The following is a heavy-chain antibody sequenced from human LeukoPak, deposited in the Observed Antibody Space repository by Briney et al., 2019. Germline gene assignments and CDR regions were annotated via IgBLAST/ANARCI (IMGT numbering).Heavy chain of an antibody. V-gene: IGHV5-10-1*01. CDR2: IDPSDSYT. CDR1: GYSFTSYW. D-gene: IGHD6-19*01. Sequence: LGESLKISCKGSGYSFTSYWISWVRQMPGKGLEWMGRIDPSDSYTNYSPSFQGHVTISADKSISTAYLQWSSLKASDTAMYYCARHPIRKQWLAYWGQGTLVTVSS. CDR3: ARHPIRKQWLAY. J-gene: IGHJ4*02.